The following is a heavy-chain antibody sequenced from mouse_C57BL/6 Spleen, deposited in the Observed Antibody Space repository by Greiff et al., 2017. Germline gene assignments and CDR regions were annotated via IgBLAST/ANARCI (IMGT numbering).Heavy chain of an antibody. CDR1: GYTFTSYW. V-gene: IGHV1-69*01. Sequence: QVQLQQPGAELVMPGASVKLSCKASGYTFTSYWMHWVKQRPGQGLEWIGEFDPSDSYTNYNQKFKGKSTLTVDKSSCTAYMKLSSLTSEDSAVYYCARPALYYYGSSPWFAYWGQGTLGTVSA. CDR3: ARPALYYYGSSPWFAY. CDR2: FDPSDSYT. D-gene: IGHD1-1*01. J-gene: IGHJ3*01.